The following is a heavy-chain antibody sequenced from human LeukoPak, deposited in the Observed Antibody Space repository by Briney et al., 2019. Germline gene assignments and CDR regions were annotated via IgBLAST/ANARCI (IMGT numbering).Heavy chain of an antibody. Sequence: PSETLSLTCAVYGGSFSGYYWSWIRQPPGKGLEWIGEINHSGSTNYNPSLKSRVTISVDTSKNQFSLKLSSVTAADTAVYYCARGPYYCDTPDAFDIWGQGTMVTVSS. CDR3: ARGPYYCDTPDAFDI. J-gene: IGHJ3*02. CDR2: INHSGST. V-gene: IGHV4-34*01. D-gene: IGHD3-22*01. CDR1: GGSFSGYY.